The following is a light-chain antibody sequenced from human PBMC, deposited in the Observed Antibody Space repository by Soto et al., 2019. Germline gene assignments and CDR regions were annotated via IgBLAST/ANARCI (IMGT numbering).Light chain of an antibody. J-gene: IGKJ1*01. V-gene: IGKV1-5*03. Sequence: DIQMTPSPSTLSASVGDRVTITCRASQSINNRLVWYQQTPGIAPKLLIYKASSLESGVPSRFSGSGSGTEFTLTISSRQPEDFTPDYCQQYNSYPWTFGPGTEVEIK. CDR2: KAS. CDR1: QSINNR. CDR3: QQYNSYPWT.